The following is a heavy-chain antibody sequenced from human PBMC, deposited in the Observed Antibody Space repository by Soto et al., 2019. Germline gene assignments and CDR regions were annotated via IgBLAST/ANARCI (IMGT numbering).Heavy chain of an antibody. CDR1: GYPVTAYY. D-gene: IGHD3-3*01. Sequence: QLHLVQSGAVVKKPGASVTVSCSASGYPVTAYYMHWVRQAPGRGLEWMVGINPATGAAKYTQTFQVRITMTRDTSTSTVFMELSGLTSGGTAVFYCARGGGVGVAGSAAFDMWGQGTLVTVSS. V-gene: IGHV1-2*02. CDR3: ARGGGVGVAGSAAFDM. J-gene: IGHJ3*02. CDR2: INPATGAA.